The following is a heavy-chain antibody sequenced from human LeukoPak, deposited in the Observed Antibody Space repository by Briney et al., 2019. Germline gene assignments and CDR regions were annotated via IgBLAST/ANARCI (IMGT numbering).Heavy chain of an antibody. J-gene: IGHJ4*02. CDR2: ISGGGFGT. Sequence: GGSLRLSCAASGFTFSNYAMNWVRQAPGKGLEWVSAISGGGFGTYYADSVKGRFTISRDNSKNTLYLQMNSLRAEDTAVYYCARGENYGDYGIKYLDYWGQGTLVTVSS. D-gene: IGHD4-17*01. CDR1: GFTFSNYA. CDR3: ARGENYGDYGIKYLDY. V-gene: IGHV3-23*01.